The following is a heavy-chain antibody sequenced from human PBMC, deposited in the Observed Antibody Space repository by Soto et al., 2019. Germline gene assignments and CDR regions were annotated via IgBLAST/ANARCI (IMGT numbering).Heavy chain of an antibody. CDR3: LRAAGYSGNDYVYYYGMDV. CDR2: VWYDGGNK. D-gene: IGHD5-12*01. CDR1: GFTFRNYG. J-gene: IGHJ6*02. Sequence: QVQLVDSGGGVVQPGRSLRLSCAASGFTFRNYGMHWVRQAPDKGLEWVALVWYDGGNKNYVDSVKGRFTISRDNSKNTLYLQMNSLRDEDTAVYYCLRAAGYSGNDYVYYYGMDVWGQGTTVTVSS. V-gene: IGHV3-33*01.